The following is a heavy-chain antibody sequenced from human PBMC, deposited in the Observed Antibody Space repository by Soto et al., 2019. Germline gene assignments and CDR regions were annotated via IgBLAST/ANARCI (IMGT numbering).Heavy chain of an antibody. CDR2: ISSDSRTI. V-gene: IGHV3-48*02. Sequence: PGGSLRLSCVASGFSLSDYAVNWVRQAPGKGLEWVPFISSDSRTIYYADSVEGRFTVSRDNARNSVSLQMDSLRDADAAVYYCARIKLVEWFFINVDVYDMDVWGQGTPVTVSS. CDR3: ARIKLVEWFFINVDVYDMDV. J-gene: IGHJ6*02. D-gene: IGHD3-3*01. CDR1: GFSLSDYA.